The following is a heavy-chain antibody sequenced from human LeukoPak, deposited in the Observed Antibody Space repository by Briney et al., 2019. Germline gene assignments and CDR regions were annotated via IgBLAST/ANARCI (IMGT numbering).Heavy chain of an antibody. V-gene: IGHV3-53*01. CDR1: GFTVSSNY. Sequence: GGSLRLSCVASGFTVSSNYMSWVRQAPGKGLEWVSVIYSGGSTYYADSVKGRFTISRDNSKNTLYLQMNSRRAEDTAVYYCARANYDSRGYYEGFDYWGQGTLVTVSS. J-gene: IGHJ4*02. D-gene: IGHD3-22*01. CDR3: ARANYDSRGYYEGFDY. CDR2: IYSGGST.